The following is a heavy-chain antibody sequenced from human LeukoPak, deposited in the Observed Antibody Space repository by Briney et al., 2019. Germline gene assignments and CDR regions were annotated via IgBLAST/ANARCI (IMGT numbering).Heavy chain of an antibody. CDR1: GYTFTRYF. CDR3: ARDSYGYGGAFDI. J-gene: IGHJ3*02. D-gene: IGHD5-18*01. CDR2: INPSGGST. V-gene: IGHV1-46*01. Sequence: GASVKVSCKASGYTFTRYFMHWVRQAPAQGFEWMGMINPSGGSTNYAQKFQGRVTMTRDTSTSTVYMEMSSLRSEDTAVYYCARDSYGYGGAFDIWGQGTMVTVSS.